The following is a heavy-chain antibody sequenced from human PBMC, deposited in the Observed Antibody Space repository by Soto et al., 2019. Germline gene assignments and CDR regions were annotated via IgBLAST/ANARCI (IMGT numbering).Heavy chain of an antibody. Sequence: LSLTCAVSGDSIRSHYWGWIRQPPGKGLEWIGYIYYSGSTDYNPSLKSRVTISGDTSKNQLSLKLSSVTAADTAVYYCARRYCSSTSCYIYDPWGQGTLVTVSS. CDR1: GDSIRSHY. CDR2: IYYSGST. CDR3: ARRYCSSTSCYIYDP. D-gene: IGHD2-2*02. J-gene: IGHJ5*02. V-gene: IGHV4-59*08.